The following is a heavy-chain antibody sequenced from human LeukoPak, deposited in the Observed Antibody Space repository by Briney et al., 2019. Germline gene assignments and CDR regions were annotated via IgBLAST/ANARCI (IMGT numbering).Heavy chain of an antibody. Sequence: PSETLSLTCTVYGGSISSYYWSWIRQPPGKGLEWIGYIYNSGSTNYNPSLKSRVTISVDTSKNQFALKLSSVTAADTAVYYCAGGIAVAGTYVFNYYYYYMDVWGKGTTVTVSS. D-gene: IGHD6-19*01. V-gene: IGHV4-4*09. CDR2: IYNSGST. J-gene: IGHJ6*03. CDR1: GGSISSYY. CDR3: AGGIAVAGTYVFNYYYYYMDV.